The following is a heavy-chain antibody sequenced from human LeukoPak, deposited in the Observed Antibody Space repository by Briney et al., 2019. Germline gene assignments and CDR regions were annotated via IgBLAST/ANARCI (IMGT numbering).Heavy chain of an antibody. Sequence: SETLSLTCTVSGGSISSSSYYWGWIRQPPGKGLEWIGSIHFGGSTYYNPSLKSRVTVSVDTSKNQFSLKLSSVTAADTAVYYCARDGLWIQNAFDIWGQGTMVTVSS. CDR2: IHFGGST. V-gene: IGHV4-39*07. J-gene: IGHJ3*02. D-gene: IGHD5-18*01. CDR3: ARDGLWIQNAFDI. CDR1: GGSISSSSYY.